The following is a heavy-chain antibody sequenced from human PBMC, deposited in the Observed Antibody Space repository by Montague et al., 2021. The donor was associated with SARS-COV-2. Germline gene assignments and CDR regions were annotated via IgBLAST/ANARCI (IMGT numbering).Heavy chain of an antibody. CDR3: VRLRAIVVVPAAFDY. D-gene: IGHD2-2*01. CDR2: IYYSGST. V-gene: IGHV4-39*01. Sequence: SETLSLTCTVSGGSISSSSYYWGWIRHPPGKGLEWIGSIYYSGSTYYNPSLKSRVTISVDTSKNQFSLKLGSVTAADTAVYYCVRLRAIVVVPAAFDYWGQGTMVTV. CDR1: GGSISSSSYY. J-gene: IGHJ4*02.